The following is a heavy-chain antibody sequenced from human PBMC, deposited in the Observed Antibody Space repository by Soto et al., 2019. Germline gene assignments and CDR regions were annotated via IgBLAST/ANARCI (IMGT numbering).Heavy chain of an antibody. D-gene: IGHD4-17*01. J-gene: IGHJ4*02. CDR2: LDYEEGER. Sequence: ASAQVSCPFSGNTLRGLSMHWVRQAPGKGLEWMGSLDYEEGERNFAHRFQGRVTVTEDTSTDTAYMDLSSLKSEDTAVYYCAAGVTTFDDWGQGTLVTVSS. CDR3: AAGVTTFDD. V-gene: IGHV1-24*01. CDR1: GNTLRGLS.